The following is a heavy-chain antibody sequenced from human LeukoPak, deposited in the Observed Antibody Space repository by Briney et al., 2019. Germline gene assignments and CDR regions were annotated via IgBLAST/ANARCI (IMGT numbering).Heavy chain of an antibody. D-gene: IGHD2-2*01. CDR2: MNPNSGNT. CDR3: ARGKEYCSSTSCPPDDY. Sequence: GASVKVSCKASGYTFTSYDINWVRQATGQGLEWMGWMNPNSGNTGYAQKFQGRVTMTRNTSISTAYMEVSSLRSEDTAVYYCARGKEYCSSTSCPPDDYWGQGTLVTVSS. CDR1: GYTFTSYD. V-gene: IGHV1-8*01. J-gene: IGHJ4*02.